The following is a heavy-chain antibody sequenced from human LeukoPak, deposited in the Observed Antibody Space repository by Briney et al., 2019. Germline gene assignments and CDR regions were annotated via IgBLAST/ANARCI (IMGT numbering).Heavy chain of an antibody. D-gene: IGHD2-2*01. CDR3: ARRRGSSTGLFDC. Sequence: GESLKISCKGSGYSFTSYWIGWVRQMPGKGLEWVGIIYPNDSDTRCSPSFQGQVTISADKSISTAYLQWGSLKASDTAMYYCARRRGSSTGLFDCWGQGTLVTV. CDR2: IYPNDSDT. V-gene: IGHV5-51*01. J-gene: IGHJ4*02. CDR1: GYSFTSYW.